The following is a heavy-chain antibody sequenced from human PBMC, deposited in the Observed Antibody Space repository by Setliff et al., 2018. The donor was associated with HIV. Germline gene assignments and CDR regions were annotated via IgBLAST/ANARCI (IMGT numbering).Heavy chain of an antibody. V-gene: IGHV4-59*01. Sequence: PSETLSLTCEVSGVSISNYYWSWIRQPPGKGLEWIGYIYNSGYSNSNPSLKSRVTILVDTSKNHFSLKLTSVTAADTAVYYCARGPTRFYFDYWGQGTLVTVSS. CDR2: IYNSGYS. D-gene: IGHD1-1*01. CDR3: ARGPTRFYFDY. J-gene: IGHJ4*02. CDR1: GVSISNYY.